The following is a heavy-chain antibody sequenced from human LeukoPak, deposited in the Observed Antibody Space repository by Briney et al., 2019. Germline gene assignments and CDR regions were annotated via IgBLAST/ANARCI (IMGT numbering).Heavy chain of an antibody. J-gene: IGHJ6*03. CDR3: ATINYYYYYMDV. Sequence: SETLSLTCTVSGYSISSGYYWGWIRQPPGKGLEWIGSIHHSGSTYYNPSLKSRVTISVDTSKNQFSLKLSSVTAADTAVYYCATINYYYYYMDVWGRGTTVTVSS. V-gene: IGHV4-38-2*02. CDR1: GYSISSGYY. CDR2: IHHSGST.